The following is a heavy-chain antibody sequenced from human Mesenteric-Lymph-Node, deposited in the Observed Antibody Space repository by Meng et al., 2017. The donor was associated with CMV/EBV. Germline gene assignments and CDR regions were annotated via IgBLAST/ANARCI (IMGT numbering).Heavy chain of an antibody. CDR2: ISDSGGST. D-gene: IGHD6-13*01. CDR3: AKGGPGVAAADSLFDP. J-gene: IGHJ5*02. CDR1: GFTFSNYA. V-gene: IGHV3-23*01. Sequence: SGFTFSNYAIGWVRQAPGKGLECVSGISDSGGSTSYAEYVKGRFNISRDNSRNALYLQMNSLRAEDTAIYYCAKGGPGVAAADSLFDPWGQGTLVTVSS.